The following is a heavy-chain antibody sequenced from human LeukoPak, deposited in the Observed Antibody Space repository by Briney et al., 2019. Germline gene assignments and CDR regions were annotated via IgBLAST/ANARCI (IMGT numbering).Heavy chain of an antibody. Sequence: PGGSLRLSCAASAFSFSNYNMNWVRQAPGKGLEWVSSITSSGSYIYYADSVKGRFTISRDKAKNSLYLQLNSLRAEDTAVYYCAELGITMIGGVWGKGTTVTISS. D-gene: IGHD3-10*02. V-gene: IGHV3-21*01. CDR2: ITSSGSYI. J-gene: IGHJ6*04. CDR1: AFSFSNYN. CDR3: AELGITMIGGV.